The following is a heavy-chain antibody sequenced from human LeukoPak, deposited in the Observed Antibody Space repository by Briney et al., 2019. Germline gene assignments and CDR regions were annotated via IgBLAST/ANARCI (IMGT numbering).Heavy chain of an antibody. CDR2: ISSSGSTI. D-gene: IGHD2/OR15-2a*01. CDR1: GFTFNTYS. Sequence: GGSLRLSCVASGFTFNTYSMNWVRQAPGKGLEWVSYISSSGSTIYYADSVKGRFTISRDNAKNSLYLQMNSLRAEDTAVYYCASLDRGYYYSFDYWGQGTLVTVSS. CDR3: ASLDRGYYYSFDY. J-gene: IGHJ4*02. V-gene: IGHV3-48*04.